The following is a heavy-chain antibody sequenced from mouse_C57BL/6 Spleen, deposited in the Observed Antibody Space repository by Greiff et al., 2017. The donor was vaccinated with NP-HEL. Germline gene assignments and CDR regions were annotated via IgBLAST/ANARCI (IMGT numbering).Heavy chain of an antibody. V-gene: IGHV1-19*01. CDR3: ARGAYYSNGVAY. CDR2: INPYNGGT. CDR1: GYTFTDYY. D-gene: IGHD2-5*01. Sequence: EVQLQQSGPVLVKPGASVKMSCKASGYTFTDYYMNWVKQSHGKSLEWIGVINPYNGGTSYNQKFKGKATLTVDKSSSTAYMELNSLTSEDSAVYYCARGAYYSNGVAYWGQGTLVTVSA. J-gene: IGHJ3*01.